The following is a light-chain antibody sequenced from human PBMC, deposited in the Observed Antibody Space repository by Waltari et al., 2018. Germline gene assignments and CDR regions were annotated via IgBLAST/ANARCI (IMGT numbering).Light chain of an antibody. J-gene: IGKJ4*01. CDR1: QSINRNW. Sequence: DIQMTQSPSTLSASVGDRVTITCRASQSINRNWLAWYQQKPGKAPKLLIHTASSLQSGVPSRFSGRGSGTEFTLTISSLQPDDFATYYCQQYSSYSPLTFGGGTEVEV. CDR3: QQYSSYSPLT. V-gene: IGKV1-5*03. CDR2: TAS.